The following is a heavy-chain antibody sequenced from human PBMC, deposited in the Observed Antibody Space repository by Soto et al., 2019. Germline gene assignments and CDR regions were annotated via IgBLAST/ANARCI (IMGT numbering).Heavy chain of an antibody. V-gene: IGHV3-74*01. Sequence: EVELEESGGGLVQPGGSLRLSCAASGVTLSNFWVHWVRQVPGKGLMWVSRISSDGSRSSYADSVKGRFTISRENSKKTVFLQMNSLGVEDSGVYYCTRGDTSKLLPHFDYWGQGTLVTVSS. CDR1: GVTLSNFW. J-gene: IGHJ4*02. CDR2: ISSDGSRS. CDR3: TRGDTSKLLPHFDY. D-gene: IGHD2-15*01.